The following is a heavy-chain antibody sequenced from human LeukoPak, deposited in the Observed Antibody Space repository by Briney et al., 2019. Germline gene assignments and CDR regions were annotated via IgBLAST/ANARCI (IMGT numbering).Heavy chain of an antibody. V-gene: IGHV3-48*03. D-gene: IGHD3-22*01. CDR3: ARLYYYDNSGYYNYYFYMDV. J-gene: IGHJ6*03. Sequence: PGGSLRLSCAASGFTFSSYEMNWVRQAPGKGLEWVSYISSSGSTIYYADSVKGRFTISRDNAKNSLYLQMDSLRAEDTAVYYCARLYYYDNSGYYNYYFYMDVWGKGTTVTVSS. CDR2: ISSSGSTI. CDR1: GFTFSSYE.